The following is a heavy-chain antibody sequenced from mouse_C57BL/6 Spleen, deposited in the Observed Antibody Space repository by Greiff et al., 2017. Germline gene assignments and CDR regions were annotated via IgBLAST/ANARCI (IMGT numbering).Heavy chain of an antibody. D-gene: IGHD2-5*01. CDR3: AAYYSNDAMGY. J-gene: IGHJ4*01. V-gene: IGHV5-6*01. Sequence: EVQGVESGGDLVKPGGSLKLSCAASGFTFSSYGMSWVRQTPDKRLEWVATISSGGSYTYYPDSVKGRFTISSDNAKNNLYLQMSNQKSEDTAMYFFAAYYSNDAMGYWGQGTSVTVSS. CDR1: GFTFSSYG. CDR2: ISSGGSYT.